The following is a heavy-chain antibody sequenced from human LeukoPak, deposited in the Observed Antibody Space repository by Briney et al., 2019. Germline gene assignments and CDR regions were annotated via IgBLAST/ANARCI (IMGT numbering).Heavy chain of an antibody. V-gene: IGHV3-23*01. CDR2: ISGGGGTT. J-gene: IGHJ4*02. D-gene: IGHD3-22*01. CDR1: GIIFINYN. Sequence: GGSLRLSCAASGIIFINYNMSWVRQTPGKGLESVAIISGGGGTTNYADSVKGRLTISRDNSQNTLYLQMNSLRAEDTAVYYCAKRTPYSSGSYYFDYWGQGTLVTVSS. CDR3: AKRTPYSSGSYYFDY.